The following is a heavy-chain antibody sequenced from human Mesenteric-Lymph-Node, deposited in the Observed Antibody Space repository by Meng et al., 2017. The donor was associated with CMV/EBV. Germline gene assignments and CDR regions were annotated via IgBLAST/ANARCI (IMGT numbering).Heavy chain of an antibody. D-gene: IGHD6-13*01. CDR2: ISSRGGYI. CDR1: GFTFNRYA. CDR3: AKGYSSSWYNPGGY. V-gene: IGHV3-21*01. J-gene: IGHJ4*02. Sequence: GESLKISCAASGFTFNRYAMNWVRQAPGTGLEWVSSISSRGGYIFYADSVKGRFTISRDNANNSLFLQMNSLRAEDTAIYYCAKGYSSSWYNPGGYWGQGTLVTVSS.